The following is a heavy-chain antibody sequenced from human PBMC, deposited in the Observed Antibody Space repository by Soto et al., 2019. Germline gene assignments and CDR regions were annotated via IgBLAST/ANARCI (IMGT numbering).Heavy chain of an antibody. CDR3: ASHYYDSSGYYPY. J-gene: IGHJ4*02. D-gene: IGHD3-22*01. CDR1: GGTCSSYA. V-gene: IGHV1-69*06. CDR2: VIPIFGTA. Sequence: QVQLVQSGAEVKKPGSSVKVSCKASGGTCSSYAISWVRQAPGHGLEWMGGVIPIFGTANYAQKFQCRVTITADTSTSPAYMELSSLRSEDKAVYYCASHYYDSSGYYPYWGQGTLVTVSS.